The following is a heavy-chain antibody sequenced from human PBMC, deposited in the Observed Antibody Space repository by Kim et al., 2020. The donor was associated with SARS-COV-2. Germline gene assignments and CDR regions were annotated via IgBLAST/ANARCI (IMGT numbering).Heavy chain of an antibody. CDR3: ARHRERYSSSLARVDY. CDR1: GGSISSSSYY. CDR2: IYYSGST. J-gene: IGHJ4*02. V-gene: IGHV4-39*01. Sequence: SETLSLTCTVSGGSISSSSYYWGWIRQPPGKGLEWIGSIYYSGSTYYNPSLKSRVTISVDTSKNQFSLKLSSVTAADTAVYYCARHRERYSSSLARVDYWGQGTLVTVSS. D-gene: IGHD6-6*01.